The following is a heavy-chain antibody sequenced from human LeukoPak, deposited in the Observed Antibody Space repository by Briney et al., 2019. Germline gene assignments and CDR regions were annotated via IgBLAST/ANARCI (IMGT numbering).Heavy chain of an antibody. Sequence: SQTLSLTCDIYGDSVSSNRAAWNWIRQSPSRGLEWLGRTYYRSKWYNDYALSVKGRITITPDTSKNQFSLQLNSVTPEDTAVYYCARMWWVRGEYYFDYWGQGTLVTVSS. V-gene: IGHV6-1*01. D-gene: IGHD2-21*01. CDR1: GDSVSSNRAA. J-gene: IGHJ4*02. CDR2: TYYRSKWYN. CDR3: ARMWWVRGEYYFDY.